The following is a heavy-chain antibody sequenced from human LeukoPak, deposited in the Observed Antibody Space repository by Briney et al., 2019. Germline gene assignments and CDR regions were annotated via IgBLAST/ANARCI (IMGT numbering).Heavy chain of an antibody. CDR1: GGTFSSYA. Sequence: PRASVKVSCKASGGTFSSYAISWVRQAPGQGLEWMGGIIPIFGTANYAQKFQGRVTITADESTSTAYMELSSLRSEDTAVYYCASNYGSGSPQSTDYWGQGTLVTVSS. J-gene: IGHJ4*02. V-gene: IGHV1-69*13. D-gene: IGHD3-10*01. CDR2: IIPIFGTA. CDR3: ASNYGSGSPQSTDY.